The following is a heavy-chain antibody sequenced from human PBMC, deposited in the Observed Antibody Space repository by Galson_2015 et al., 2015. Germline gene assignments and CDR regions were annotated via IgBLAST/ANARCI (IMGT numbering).Heavy chain of an antibody. Sequence: TLSLTCTVSGGSISNYYWSWIRQPPGKGLEWIGYIYYSGSTNYNPSLKSRVTISIDTSKNQFSLKLSSVTAADTAVYYCARVSNTWVLAALDYWGQGTLATVSS. CDR2: IYYSGST. V-gene: IGHV4-59*01. D-gene: IGHD6-6*01. CDR1: GGSISNYY. J-gene: IGHJ4*02. CDR3: ARVSNTWVLAALDY.